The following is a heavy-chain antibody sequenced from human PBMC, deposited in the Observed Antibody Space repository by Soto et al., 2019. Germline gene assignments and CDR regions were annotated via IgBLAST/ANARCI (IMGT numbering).Heavy chain of an antibody. J-gene: IGHJ4*02. CDR3: AKDWERIGY. Sequence: EVPLLESGGGLVQPGGSLRLSCAASGFTFSSYAMSWDRQAAGKGLEWVSAISGSGGSTYYADSVKGRFTISRDNSKNTLYMQMNSLRAEDTAVYYCAKDWERIGYWGQGTLVTVSS. D-gene: IGHD1-26*01. CDR1: GFTFSSYA. CDR2: ISGSGGST. V-gene: IGHV3-23*01.